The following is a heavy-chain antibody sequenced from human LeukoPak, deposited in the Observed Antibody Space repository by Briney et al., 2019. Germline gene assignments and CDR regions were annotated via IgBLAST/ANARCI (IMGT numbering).Heavy chain of an antibody. J-gene: IGHJ4*02. CDR3: AREPKAYDFWSGQTPDY. CDR2: IYSGGSI. CDR1: GFTVSSNY. D-gene: IGHD3-3*01. Sequence: PGGSLRLSCAASGFTVSSNYMSWVRQAPGKGLEWVSVIYSGGSIYYADSVKGRFTISRDNAKNSLYLQMNSLRAEDTAVYYCAREPKAYDFWSGQTPDYWGQGTLVTVSS. V-gene: IGHV3-66*01.